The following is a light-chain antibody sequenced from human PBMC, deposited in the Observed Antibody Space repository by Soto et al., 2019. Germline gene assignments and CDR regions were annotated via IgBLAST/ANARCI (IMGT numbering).Light chain of an antibody. J-gene: IGKJ2*02. CDR3: QQYGISPPCT. CDR1: QSVSSSY. V-gene: IGKV3-20*01. Sequence: EIVLTQSPGTLSLSPGERATLSCRASQSVSSSYLAWYQQKPGQAPRLLIYGASSRATGIPDRFSGSGSGTEFTLTISRLEPEDFAVYYCQQYGISPPCTFGQGTKLEIK. CDR2: GAS.